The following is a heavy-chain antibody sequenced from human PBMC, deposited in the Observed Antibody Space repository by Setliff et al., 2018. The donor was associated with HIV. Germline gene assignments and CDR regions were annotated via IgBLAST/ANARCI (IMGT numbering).Heavy chain of an antibody. D-gene: IGHD3-3*01. CDR2: INPSGGST. CDR3: ARDPSYSPYYDFWSGYYPHDALDI. V-gene: IGHV1-46*01. CDR1: GYTFTSYY. Sequence: ASVKVSCKTSGYTFTSYYMHWVRQAPGQGLEWMGIINPSGGSTSYAQKFQGRVTMTRDTSTSTVYMELSSLRSEDTAIYYCARDPSYSPYYDFWSGYYPHDALDIWGQGTMVTVSS. J-gene: IGHJ3*02.